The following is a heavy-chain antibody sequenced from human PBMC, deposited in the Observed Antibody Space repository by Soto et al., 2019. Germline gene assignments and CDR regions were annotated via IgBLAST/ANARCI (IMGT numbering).Heavy chain of an antibody. D-gene: IGHD3-22*01. J-gene: IGHJ5*02. CDR1: GYSFTSYW. Sequence: GESLKISCKGSGYSFTSYWISWVRQMPGKGLEWMGRIDPSDSYTNYSPSFQGHVTISADKSISTAYLQWSSLKASDTAMYYCARRTPNYYDSSGYSSWFDPWGQGTLVTVSS. V-gene: IGHV5-10-1*01. CDR2: IDPSDSYT. CDR3: ARRTPNYYDSSGYSSWFDP.